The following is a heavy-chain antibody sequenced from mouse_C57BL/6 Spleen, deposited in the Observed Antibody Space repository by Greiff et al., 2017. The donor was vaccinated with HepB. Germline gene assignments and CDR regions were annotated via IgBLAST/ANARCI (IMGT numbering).Heavy chain of an antibody. CDR1: GYTFTSYW. J-gene: IGHJ4*01. CDR2: IHPNSGST. CDR3: ARYYSSNYAFPYYAMDY. V-gene: IGHV1-64*01. Sequence: VQLQQSGAELVKPGASVKLSCKASGYTFTSYWMHWVKQRPGQGLEWIGMIHPNSGSTNYNEKFKSKATLTVDKSSSTAYMQLSSLTSEDSAVYYCARYYSSNYAFPYYAMDYWGQGTSVTVSS. D-gene: IGHD2-5*01.